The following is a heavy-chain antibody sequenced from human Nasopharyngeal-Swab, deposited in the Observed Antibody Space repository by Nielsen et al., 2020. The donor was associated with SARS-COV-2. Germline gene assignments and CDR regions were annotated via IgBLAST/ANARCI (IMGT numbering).Heavy chain of an antibody. CDR3: ARDSLWFGKLTFDY. J-gene: IGHJ4*02. Sequence: WIRQPPGKGLEWVSYISSSSSTIYYADSVKGRFTISRDNAKNSLYLQMNSLRDEDTAVYYCARDSLWFGKLTFDYWGQGTLVTVSS. V-gene: IGHV3-48*02. D-gene: IGHD3-10*01. CDR2: ISSSSSTI.